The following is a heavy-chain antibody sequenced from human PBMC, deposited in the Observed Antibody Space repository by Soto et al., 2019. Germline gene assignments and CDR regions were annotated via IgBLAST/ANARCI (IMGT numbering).Heavy chain of an antibody. Sequence: GGSLRLSCAASGFTFSSYAMSWVRQAPGKGLEWVSAISGSGGSTYYADSVKGRFTISRDNSKNRLYLQMNSLRAEDTAVYYCAKMEGVYGDYPSYMDVWGKGTTVTVSS. CDR1: GFTFSSYA. J-gene: IGHJ6*03. V-gene: IGHV3-23*01. CDR3: AKMEGVYGDYPSYMDV. D-gene: IGHD4-17*01. CDR2: ISGSGGST.